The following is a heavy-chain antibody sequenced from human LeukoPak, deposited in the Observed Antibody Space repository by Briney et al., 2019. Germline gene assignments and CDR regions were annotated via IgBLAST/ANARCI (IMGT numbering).Heavy chain of an antibody. CDR3: ARRAGAYSHPYDY. V-gene: IGHV3-48*03. Sequence: GGSLRLSCAASGFTFSSYEMNWVRQAPGRGLEWVSYISSSGSTIYYADSVKGRFTISRDNAKNSLYLQMNSLRAEDTAVYYCARRAGAYSHPYDYWGQGTLVTVSS. D-gene: IGHD4/OR15-4a*01. CDR2: ISSSGSTI. J-gene: IGHJ4*02. CDR1: GFTFSSYE.